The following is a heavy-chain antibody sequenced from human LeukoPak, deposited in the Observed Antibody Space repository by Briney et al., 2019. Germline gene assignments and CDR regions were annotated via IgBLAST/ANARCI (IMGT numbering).Heavy chain of an antibody. V-gene: IGHV1-46*01. CDR3: ARDRGDPSLLTVYYFDY. CDR2: INPSGGST. CDR1: GYTFTNYF. Sequence: ASVKVPCKASGYTFTNYFMHWVRQAPGQGLEWMGIINPSGGSTNYAQKFQDRVTMTRDTSTSTVYMELSSLRSEDTAVYYCARDRGDPSLLTVYYFDYWGQGTLVTVSS. J-gene: IGHJ4*02. D-gene: IGHD3-9*01.